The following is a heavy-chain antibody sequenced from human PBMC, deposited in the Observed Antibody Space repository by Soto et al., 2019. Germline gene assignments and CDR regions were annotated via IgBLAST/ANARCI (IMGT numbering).Heavy chain of an antibody. V-gene: IGHV4-59*01. CDR1: GGSISSYY. J-gene: IGHJ3*02. Sequence: SETLSLTCTVSGGSISSYYWSWIRQPPGKGLEWIGYIYYSGSTNYNPSLKSRVTISVDTSKNQFSLKLSSVTAADTAVYYCESRPRVGDTRGDFDIWGQGTMVTVSS. CDR3: ESRPRVGDTRGDFDI. CDR2: IYYSGST. D-gene: IGHD1-26*01.